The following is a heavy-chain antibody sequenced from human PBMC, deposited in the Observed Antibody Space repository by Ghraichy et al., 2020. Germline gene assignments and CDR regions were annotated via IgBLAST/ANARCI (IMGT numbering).Heavy chain of an antibody. CDR1: GGSFSGYY. CDR3: ARDPTYGSRPGWFDP. Sequence: SETLSLTCAVYGGSFSGYYWSWIRQPPGKGLEWIGEINHSGSTNYNPSLKSRVTISVDTSKNQFSLKLSSVTAADTAVYYCARDPTYGSRPGWFDPWGQGTLVTVSS. J-gene: IGHJ5*02. CDR2: INHSGST. D-gene: IGHD1-14*01. V-gene: IGHV4-34*01.